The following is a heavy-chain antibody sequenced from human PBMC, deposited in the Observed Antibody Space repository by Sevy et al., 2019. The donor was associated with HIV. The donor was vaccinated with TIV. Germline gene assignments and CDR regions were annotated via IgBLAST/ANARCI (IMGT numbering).Heavy chain of an antibody. V-gene: IGHV3-7*04. CDR1: VFSFSHYW. CDR2: IKQDESEK. Sequence: GGSLRLSCAASVFSFSHYWRHWVRQAPGKGLEWVANIKQDESEKYYVASVKGRFTISRDNAKNSVYLQMNSLIPEDTAIYYCARGNSGSFDYWGQGTLVTVSS. D-gene: IGHD3-22*01. CDR3: ARGNSGSFDY. J-gene: IGHJ4*02.